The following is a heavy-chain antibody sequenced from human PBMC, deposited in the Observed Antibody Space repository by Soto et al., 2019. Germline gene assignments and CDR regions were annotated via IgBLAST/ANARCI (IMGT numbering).Heavy chain of an antibody. CDR2: IYHSGST. Sequence: QLQLQESGSGLVKPSQTPSLTCAVSGGSISSGGYSWSWIRQPPGKGLEWIGYIYHSGSTYYNPSLKSRVTISVDRSKNQFSLKLSSVTAADTAVYYCASTSSGWYVDYWGQGTLVTVSS. J-gene: IGHJ4*02. CDR3: ASTSSGWYVDY. D-gene: IGHD6-19*01. V-gene: IGHV4-30-2*01. CDR1: GGSISSGGYS.